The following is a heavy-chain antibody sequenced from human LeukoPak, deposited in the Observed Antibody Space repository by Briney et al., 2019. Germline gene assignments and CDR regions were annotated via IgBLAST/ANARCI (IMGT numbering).Heavy chain of an antibody. CDR2: IDSDGIGT. D-gene: IGHD3-9*01. CDR3: ARGRYHGMDV. CDR1: GFTFTTYW. Sequence: GGSLRLSCAASGFTFTTYWMHWVRQAPGKGLVWVSRIDSDGIGTSYADSVKGRFTIPRDNAKNTLYLQMNSLRAEDTAVYYCARGRYHGMDVWGQGTTVTVS. J-gene: IGHJ6*02. V-gene: IGHV3-74*01.